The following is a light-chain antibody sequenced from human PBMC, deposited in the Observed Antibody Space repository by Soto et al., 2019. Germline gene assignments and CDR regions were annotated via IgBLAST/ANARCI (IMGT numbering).Light chain of an antibody. CDR1: SSDVGGYNY. CDR2: EVN. CDR3: SSYASDSSLV. Sequence: QSVLTQPASVSGSPGQSITISCTGTSSDVGGYNYVSWYQQYPGKAPKVMIYEVNNRPSGVSNRFSGSKSANTASLTISGLQAEDEADYYCSSYASDSSLVFGGGTKLTVL. V-gene: IGLV2-14*01. J-gene: IGLJ3*02.